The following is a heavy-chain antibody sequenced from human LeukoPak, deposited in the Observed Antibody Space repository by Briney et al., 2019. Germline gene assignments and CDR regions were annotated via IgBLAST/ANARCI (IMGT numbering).Heavy chain of an antibody. CDR1: GGSISSGGSY. D-gene: IGHD5-18*01. J-gene: IGHJ4*02. Sequence: SETLSLTCTVSGGSISSGGSYWSWTRKHPGKGLGGFGYIYYSGSTYYNPSLKSRVTISVDTSKNQFSLKLSSVTAADTAVYYCASSLLVDTAMVFFDYWGQGTLVTVSS. CDR3: ASSLLVDTAMVFFDY. V-gene: IGHV4-31*03. CDR2: IYYSGST.